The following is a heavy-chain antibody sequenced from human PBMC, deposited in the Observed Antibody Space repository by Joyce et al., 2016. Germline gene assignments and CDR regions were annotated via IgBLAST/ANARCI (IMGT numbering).Heavy chain of an antibody. Sequence: EVELVESGGALVQPGGSLRLSCAASGFAFSTYTMGWVRQAPGKGLEWVSYISDNSRFIYYADSLKGRFTISRDNAKNSLYLQMNSLRAEDTAVYYCGRVDPTEQPIDYWGQGTLVTVSS. D-gene: IGHD6-13*01. J-gene: IGHJ4*02. CDR3: GRVDPTEQPIDY. CDR2: ISDNSRFI. V-gene: IGHV3-48*04. CDR1: GFAFSTYT.